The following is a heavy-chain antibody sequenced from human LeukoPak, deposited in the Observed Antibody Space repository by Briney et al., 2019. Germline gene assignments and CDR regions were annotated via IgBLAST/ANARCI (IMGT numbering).Heavy chain of an antibody. CDR3: ARERKIMFGGVTPSYFDY. Sequence: GGSLRLSCAASGFTVSSNYMSWGRQAPGKGRDGCSVIYSSGTTSYADSVKGRFTISRDNSKNTLYLQMKSMRVEDTAVYYCARERKIMFGGVTPSYFDYWGQGALVTVSS. J-gene: IGHJ4*02. CDR1: GFTVSSNY. CDR2: IYSSGTT. D-gene: IGHD3-16*01. V-gene: IGHV3-53*01.